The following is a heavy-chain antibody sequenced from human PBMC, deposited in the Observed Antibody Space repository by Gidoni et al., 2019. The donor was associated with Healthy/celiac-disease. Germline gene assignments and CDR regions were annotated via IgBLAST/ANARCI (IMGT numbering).Heavy chain of an antibody. CDR3: ARGHGRFLEWAKGNDY. J-gene: IGHJ4*02. CDR1: GGSFSGYY. CDR2: INHSGST. D-gene: IGHD3-3*01. Sequence: QVQLQQWGAGLLKPSETLSLTCAVYGGSFSGYYWSWIRQPPGKGLEWIGEINHSGSTNYNPSLKSRVTISVDTSKNQFSLKLSSVTAADTAVYYCARGHGRFLEWAKGNDYWGQGTLVTVSS. V-gene: IGHV4-34*01.